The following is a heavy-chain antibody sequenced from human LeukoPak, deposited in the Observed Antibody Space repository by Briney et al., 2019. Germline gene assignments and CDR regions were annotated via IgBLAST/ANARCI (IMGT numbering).Heavy chain of an antibody. Sequence: QPGGSLRLSCAASGFTFSSYWMHWVRQAPGKGLVWVSRINSERSSTRYADSVKGRFTISRDNAKNMLYLQRNSLRAEDTAEYYCAREGGSGCYAGYWGEGTLVTVSS. CDR1: GFTFSSYW. D-gene: IGHD6-19*01. CDR3: AREGGSGCYAGY. J-gene: IGHJ4*02. V-gene: IGHV3-74*01. CDR2: INSERSST.